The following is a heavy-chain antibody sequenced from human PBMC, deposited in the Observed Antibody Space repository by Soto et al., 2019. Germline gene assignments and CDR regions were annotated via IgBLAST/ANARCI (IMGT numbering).Heavy chain of an antibody. CDR1: GGTFSSSA. D-gene: IGHD6-13*01. J-gene: IGHJ5*02. CDR2: IIPIFGTA. CDR3: SNGHYSSSSRGWFDP. V-gene: IGHV1-69*01. Sequence: QVQLVQSGAEVKKPGSSVKVSCKASGGTFSSSAISLVRQAPGQGLEWMGGIIPIFGTADYAQKFQGRVTITADESTTTAYMELSSLRPADTAVYYCSNGHYSSSSRGWFDPWGQGTLVIVSS.